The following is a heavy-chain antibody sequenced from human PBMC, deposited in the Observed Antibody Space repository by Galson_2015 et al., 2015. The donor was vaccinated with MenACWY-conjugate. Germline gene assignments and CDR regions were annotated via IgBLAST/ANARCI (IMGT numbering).Heavy chain of an antibody. CDR2: INPNSGGT. CDR3: ARSRYNTGWALDY. V-gene: IGHV1-2*06. J-gene: IGHJ4*02. CDR1: GYTINGYF. Sequence: SVKVSCKASGYTINGYFLHWVRQAPGQGLEWMGRINPNSGGTNYAEKFQGRVTMTWDTSFSTSYMELSSDDTAIYFCARSRYNTGWALDYWGQGTLVTVSS. D-gene: IGHD5-24*01.